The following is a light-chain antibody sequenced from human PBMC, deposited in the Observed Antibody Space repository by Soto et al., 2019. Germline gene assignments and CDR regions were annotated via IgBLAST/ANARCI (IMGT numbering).Light chain of an antibody. CDR3: AAWDDSLSGVL. CDR2: SNN. CDR1: SPNIGSNY. Sequence: QSVLTQPPSASATPGQRVTISCSGSSPNIGSNYVYWYQHLPGTAPKLLIYSNNQRPSGVADRFSGCKSGTSASLAIGGLRSEDEADYYCAAWDDSLSGVLFGGGTKLTVL. J-gene: IGLJ2*01. V-gene: IGLV1-47*02.